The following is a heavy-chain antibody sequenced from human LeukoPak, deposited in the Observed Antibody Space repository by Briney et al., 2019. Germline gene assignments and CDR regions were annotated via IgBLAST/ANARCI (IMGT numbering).Heavy chain of an antibody. V-gene: IGHV3-23*01. CDR1: GFTFSNYA. CDR3: ARGAVAGFDH. CDR2: ITSTGDST. J-gene: IGHJ4*02. Sequence: GGSLTLSCAASGFTFSNYAMRWVRQAPGKGLEWVSTITSTGDSTYYAASVKSRLTISRDNSKNTLYLQMNSLTAEDTAVYYCARGAVAGFDHWGQGTLVTVSS. D-gene: IGHD6-19*01.